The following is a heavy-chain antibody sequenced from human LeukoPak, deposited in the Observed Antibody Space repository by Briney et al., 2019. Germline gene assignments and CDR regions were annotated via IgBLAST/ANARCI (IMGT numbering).Heavy chain of an antibody. CDR2: MNPNSGNT. D-gene: IGHD1-1*01. J-gene: IGHJ6*03. V-gene: IGHV1-8*02. Sequence: ASVEVSCKASGYTFTSYDINWVRQATGQGLEWMGWMNPNSGNTGYAQKFQGRGTMTRNTSISTAYMELSSLRSEDTAVYYCARAAGTPLDYHYYMDVWGKGTTVTVSS. CDR3: ARAAGTPLDYHYYMDV. CDR1: GYTFTSYD.